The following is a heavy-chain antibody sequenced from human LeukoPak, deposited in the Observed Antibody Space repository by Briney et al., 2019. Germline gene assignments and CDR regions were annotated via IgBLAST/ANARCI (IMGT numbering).Heavy chain of an antibody. CDR1: GFTVSSNY. Sequence: PGGSLRLSCAASGFTVSSNYMSWVRQAPGKGLEWVSVIYSGGSTYYADSVKGRFTISRDNSKNTLYLQMNSLRAEDTAVYYCARGFVLRGSGYYYHREYFQHWGQGTLVTVSS. J-gene: IGHJ1*01. D-gene: IGHD3-22*01. CDR2: IYSGGST. V-gene: IGHV3-66*01. CDR3: ARGFVLRGSGYYYHREYFQH.